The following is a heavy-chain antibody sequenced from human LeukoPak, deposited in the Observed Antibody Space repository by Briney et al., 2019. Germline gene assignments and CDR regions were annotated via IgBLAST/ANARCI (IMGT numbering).Heavy chain of an antibody. Sequence: SETLSLTCAVSGGSISSGGYSWSWIRQPPGKGLEWIGYIYYSGSTNYNPSLKSRVTISVDTSKNQFSLKLSSVTAADTAVYYCARWSAGPNLEDWGQGTLVTVSS. J-gene: IGHJ4*02. D-gene: IGHD5-24*01. CDR2: IYYSGST. CDR1: GGSISSGGYS. CDR3: ARWSAGPNLED. V-gene: IGHV4-61*08.